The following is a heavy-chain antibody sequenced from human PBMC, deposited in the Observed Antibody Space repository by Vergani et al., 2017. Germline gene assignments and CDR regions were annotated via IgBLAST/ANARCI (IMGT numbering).Heavy chain of an antibody. Sequence: QVQLQESGPGLVKPSETLSLTCTVSGGSISSYYWSWIRQHPGKGLEWIGYIYYSGSTYYNPSLKSRVTISVDTSKNQFSLKLSSVTAADTAVYYCARTVVVAATLFDYWGQGTLVTVSS. CDR3: ARTVVVAATLFDY. J-gene: IGHJ4*02. CDR1: GGSISSYY. V-gene: IGHV4-59*06. CDR2: IYYSGST. D-gene: IGHD2-15*01.